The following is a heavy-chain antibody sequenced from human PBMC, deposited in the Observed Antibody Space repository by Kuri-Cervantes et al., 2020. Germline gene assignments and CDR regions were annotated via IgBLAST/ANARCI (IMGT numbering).Heavy chain of an antibody. CDR1: GGPISSYY. CDR2: IYYSGST. CDR3: ARELSYYDILTVYSYYYGMDV. V-gene: IGHV4-59*13. D-gene: IGHD3-9*01. J-gene: IGHJ6*02. Sequence: SETLSLTFTVSGGPISSYYWSWIRQPPGKGLEWIGYIYYSGSTNYNPSLKSRVTISVDTSKNQFSLKLSSVTAADTAVYYCARELSYYDILTVYSYYYGMDVWGQGTTVTVSS.